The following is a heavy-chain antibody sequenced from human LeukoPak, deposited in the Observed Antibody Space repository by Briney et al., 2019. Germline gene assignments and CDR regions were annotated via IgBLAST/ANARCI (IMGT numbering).Heavy chain of an antibody. Sequence: GGSLRLSCAASGFNFKLYSMHWVRQAPGKGLDGVSSISIIATYKYYPDSLKGRFTISRHNAKKSLFLQLHSLRAEDTSVYSCARGGGAWGEFDYWGLGTLVIVSS. V-gene: IGHV3-21*01. CDR3: ARGGGAWGEFDY. CDR1: GFNFKLYS. J-gene: IGHJ4*02. CDR2: ISIIATYK. D-gene: IGHD3-16*01.